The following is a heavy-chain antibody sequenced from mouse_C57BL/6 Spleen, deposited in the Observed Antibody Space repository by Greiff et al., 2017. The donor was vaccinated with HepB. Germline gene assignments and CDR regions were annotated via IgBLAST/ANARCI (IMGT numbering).Heavy chain of an antibody. CDR2: IYIGNGYT. Sequence: EVKLMESGAELVRPGSSVKMSCKTSGYTFTSYGINWVKQRPGQGLEWIGYIYIGNGYTEYNEKFKGKATLTSDTSSSTAYMQLSSLTSEDSAIYFWARRDYYGSSHGYFDVWGTGTTVTVSS. J-gene: IGHJ1*03. CDR3: ARRDYYGSSHGYFDV. D-gene: IGHD1-1*01. V-gene: IGHV1-58*01. CDR1: GYTFTSYG.